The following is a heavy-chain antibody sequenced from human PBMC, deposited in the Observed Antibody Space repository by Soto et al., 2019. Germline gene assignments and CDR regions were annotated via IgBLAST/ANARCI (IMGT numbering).Heavy chain of an antibody. CDR2: IWYDGSNK. CDR3: ARDRVATRGPYYYYGMDV. D-gene: IGHD5-12*01. CDR1: GFTFSSYG. Sequence: GGSLRLSCAASGFTFSSYGMHWVRQAPGKGLEWVAVIWYDGSNKYYADSVKGRFTISRDNSKNTLYLQMNSLRAEDTAVYSCARDRVATRGPYYYYGMDVWGQGTTVTVSS. J-gene: IGHJ6*02. V-gene: IGHV3-33*01.